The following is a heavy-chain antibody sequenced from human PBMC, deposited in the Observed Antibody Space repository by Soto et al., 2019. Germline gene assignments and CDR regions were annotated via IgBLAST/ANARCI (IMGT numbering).Heavy chain of an antibody. CDR3: ARDISYKYSSSSGSNNIHYYYYYGMDV. Sequence: PSQTLSLTCAISGDSVSSNSAAWNWIRQSPSRGLEWLGRTYYRSKWYNDYAVSVKSRITINPDTSKNQFSLQLNSVTPEDTAVYYCARDISYKYSSSSGSNNIHYYYYYGMDVWGQGTTVTVSS. CDR2: TYYRSKWYN. D-gene: IGHD6-6*01. J-gene: IGHJ6*02. V-gene: IGHV6-1*01. CDR1: GDSVSSNSAA.